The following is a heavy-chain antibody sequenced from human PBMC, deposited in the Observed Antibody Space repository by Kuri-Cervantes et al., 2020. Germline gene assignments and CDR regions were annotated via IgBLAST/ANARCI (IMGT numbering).Heavy chain of an antibody. V-gene: IGHV3-9*01. CDR2: ISWNSGSI. Sequence: LKISCAASGFTFDDYAMHWVRQAPGKGPEWVSGISWNSGSIGYADSVKGRFTISRDNAKNTLYLQMNSLRAEDTAVYYCARDSARIVGAVDYGYWGQGTLVTVSS. D-gene: IGHD1-26*01. J-gene: IGHJ4*02. CDR1: GFTFDDYA. CDR3: ARDSARIVGAVDYGY.